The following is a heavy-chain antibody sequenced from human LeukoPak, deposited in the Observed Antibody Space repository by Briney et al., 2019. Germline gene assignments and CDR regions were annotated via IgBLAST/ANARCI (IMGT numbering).Heavy chain of an antibody. CDR1: GVSISGSYYY. CDR2: IYYTGST. J-gene: IGHJ4*02. Sequence: PSETLSLTCAVSGVSISGSYYYWGWIRQPPGKGLEWIGSIYYTGSTYYNASLKSQVSISIDTSKNQFSLKLTSVTAADTAVYYCARQTGSGLFILPGGQGTLVTVSS. V-gene: IGHV4-39*01. CDR3: ARQTGSGLFILP. D-gene: IGHD3/OR15-3a*01.